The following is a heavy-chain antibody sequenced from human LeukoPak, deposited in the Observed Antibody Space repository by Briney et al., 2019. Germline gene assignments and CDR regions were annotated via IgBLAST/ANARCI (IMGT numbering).Heavy chain of an antibody. V-gene: IGHV4-38-2*01. CDR2: IYYSGST. D-gene: IGHD2-2*01. J-gene: IGHJ5*02. CDR3: ARAIVVVPAALDWFDP. Sequence: SETLSLTCAVSGYSISSGYYWGWIRQPPGKGLEWIGSIYYSGSTYYNPSLKSRVTISVDTSKNQFSLKLSSVTAADTAVYYCARAIVVVPAALDWFDPWGQGTLVTVSS. CDR1: GYSISSGYY.